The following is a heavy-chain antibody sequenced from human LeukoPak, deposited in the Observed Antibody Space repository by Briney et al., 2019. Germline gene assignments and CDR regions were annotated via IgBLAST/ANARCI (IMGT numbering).Heavy chain of an antibody. J-gene: IGHJ4*02. Sequence: ASVKVSCKASGYTFTSNYIHWLRQAPGQGLEWMGMIYPRDGSTSYAQKFQGRVTVTRDTSTSTVHMELSGLRSEDTAVYYCARDQEGFDYWGQGTLVTVSS. CDR2: IYPRDGST. V-gene: IGHV1-46*01. CDR1: GYTFTSNY. CDR3: ARDQEGFDY.